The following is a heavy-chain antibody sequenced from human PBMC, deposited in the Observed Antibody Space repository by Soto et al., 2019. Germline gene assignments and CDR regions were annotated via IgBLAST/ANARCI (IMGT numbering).Heavy chain of an antibody. Sequence: SETLSLTCTVSGGSISSGGYYWSWIRQHPGKGLEWIGYIYYSGSTYYNPSLKSRVTISIDTSKNQFSLKLSSVTAADTAVYYCARGARYGRYYFDYWGQGTLVTVSS. CDR3: ARGARYGRYYFDY. D-gene: IGHD4-17*01. V-gene: IGHV4-31*03. CDR1: GGSISSGGYY. CDR2: IYYSGST. J-gene: IGHJ4*02.